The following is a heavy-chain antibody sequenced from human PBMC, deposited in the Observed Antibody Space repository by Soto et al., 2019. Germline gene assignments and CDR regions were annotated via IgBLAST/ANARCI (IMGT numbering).Heavy chain of an antibody. J-gene: IGHJ6*04. V-gene: IGHV4-61*01. Sequence: PSETLSLTCTVSGGSVSSGSYYWSWIRQPPGKGLEWIGYIYYSGSTNYNPSLKSRVTISVDTSKNQFSLKLSSVTAADTAVYYCARGGIVVVPAAMTGQYYYYYYGMDVWGKGT. CDR1: GGSVSSGSYY. D-gene: IGHD2-2*01. CDR2: IYYSGST. CDR3: ARGGIVVVPAAMTGQYYYYYYGMDV.